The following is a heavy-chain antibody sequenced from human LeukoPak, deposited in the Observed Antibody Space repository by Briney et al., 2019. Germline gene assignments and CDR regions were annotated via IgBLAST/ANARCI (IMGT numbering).Heavy chain of an antibody. CDR2: ISSSSSYI. CDR3: ARHYGSGSYYPSY. J-gene: IGHJ4*02. V-gene: IGHV3-21*04. Sequence: GGSLRLSCAASGFTFSSYSMNWVRQAPGKGLEWVSSISSSSSYIYYADSVKGRFTISRDNAKNSLYLQMNSLRAEDTAVYYCARHYGSGSYYPSYWGQGTLVTVSS. CDR1: GFTFSSYS. D-gene: IGHD1-26*01.